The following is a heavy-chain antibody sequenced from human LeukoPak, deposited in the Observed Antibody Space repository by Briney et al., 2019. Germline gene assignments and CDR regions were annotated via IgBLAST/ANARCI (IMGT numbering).Heavy chain of an antibody. CDR2: ISSSSSYT. D-gene: IGHD1-14*01. CDR3: ARAKAEVSRTFDY. Sequence: PGRSLRLSCAASGFTFGAYAMHWVRQAPGKGLEWVSYISSSSSYTNYADSVKGRFTISRDNAKNSLYLQMNSLRAEDTAVYYCARAKAEVSRTFDYWGQGTLVTVSS. V-gene: IGHV3-11*06. J-gene: IGHJ4*02. CDR1: GFTFGAYA.